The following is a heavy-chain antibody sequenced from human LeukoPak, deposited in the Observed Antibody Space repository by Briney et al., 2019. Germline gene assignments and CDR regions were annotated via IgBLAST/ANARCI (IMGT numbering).Heavy chain of an antibody. J-gene: IGHJ4*02. V-gene: IGHV1-24*01. CDR1: GYNFNELS. CDR2: FDPEDGET. CDR3: ASADPRLYTIRYFEY. Sequence: ASVKVSCKVSGYNFNELSMHWVRQAPGKGLEWMGGFDPEDGETIYAQKFQGRVTMTEDTSTDTAYMELSSLRSEDTAVYYCASADPRLYTIRYFEYWGQGTLVTVSS. D-gene: IGHD3-16*01.